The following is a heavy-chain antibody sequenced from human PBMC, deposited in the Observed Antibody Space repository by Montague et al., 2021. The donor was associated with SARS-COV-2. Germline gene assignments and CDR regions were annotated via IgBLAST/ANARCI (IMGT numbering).Heavy chain of an antibody. CDR1: GGSVSSGSFH. CDR2: ISSSGSA. V-gene: IGHV4-61*01. J-gene: IGHJ4*02. CDR3: ANKGAYDVPIDY. Sequence: SETLSLICTVSGGSVSSGSFHWSWIRQPPGKGLEYIGYISSSGSANYNPSFKSRVAISLDTSENQLSLRLSSVTAADTAVYYCANKGAYDVPIDYWGLGTLVTVSS. D-gene: IGHD3-3*01.